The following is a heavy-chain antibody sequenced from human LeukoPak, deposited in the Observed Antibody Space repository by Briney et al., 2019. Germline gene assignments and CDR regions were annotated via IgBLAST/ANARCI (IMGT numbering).Heavy chain of an antibody. CDR3: ARGSGVRYFDWLGITPTDAFDI. Sequence: GASVKVSCKASGYTFTSYDINWVRQATGQGLEWMGWMNPNSGNTGYAQKFQGRVTITRNTSISTAYMELSSLRSEDTAVYYCARGSGVRYFDWLGITPTDAFDIWGQGTMVTVSS. CDR1: GYTFTSYD. D-gene: IGHD3-9*01. J-gene: IGHJ3*02. CDR2: MNPNSGNT. V-gene: IGHV1-8*03.